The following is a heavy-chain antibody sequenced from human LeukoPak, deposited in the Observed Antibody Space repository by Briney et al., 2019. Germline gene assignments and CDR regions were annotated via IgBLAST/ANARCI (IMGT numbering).Heavy chain of an antibody. J-gene: IGHJ5*02. V-gene: IGHV4-59*12. CDR1: GGSISSYY. CDR3: ARVQLGGGLPGWFDP. D-gene: IGHD1-26*01. CDR2: IYYSGST. Sequence: PSETLSLTCTVSGGSISSYYWSWIRQPPGKGLEWIGYIYYSGSTNYNPSLKSRVTISVDTSKNQFSLKLSSVTAADTAVYYCARVQLGGGLPGWFDPWGQGTLVTVSS.